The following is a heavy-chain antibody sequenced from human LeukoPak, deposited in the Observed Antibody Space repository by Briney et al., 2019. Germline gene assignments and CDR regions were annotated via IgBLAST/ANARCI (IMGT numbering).Heavy chain of an antibody. Sequence: PSGTLSLTCTVSGGSISNVNYYWGWIRQPPGKGLEWIGTIYYSGTTYYNLSLKSRVTIFVDTSKNQFSLRLNSVTAADTAVYYCARDGGYGGYDDYWGQGNLVTVSS. V-gene: IGHV4-39*02. D-gene: IGHD5-12*01. CDR1: GGSISNVNYY. J-gene: IGHJ4*02. CDR3: ARDGGYGGYDDY. CDR2: IYYSGTT.